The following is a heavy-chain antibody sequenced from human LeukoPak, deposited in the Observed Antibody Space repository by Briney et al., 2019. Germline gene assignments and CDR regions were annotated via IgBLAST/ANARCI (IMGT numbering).Heavy chain of an antibody. CDR1: GFTFDDYA. D-gene: IGHD3-10*01. J-gene: IGHJ4*02. Sequence: GGSLRLSCAASGFTFDDYAMHWVRQAPGKGLEWVSGISWNSGTIAYADSVKGRFTISRDNAKNSLYLQMNSLRAEDTAVYYCASYGSGREVFDYWGQGTLVTVSS. CDR3: ASYGSGREVFDY. V-gene: IGHV3-9*01. CDR2: ISWNSGTI.